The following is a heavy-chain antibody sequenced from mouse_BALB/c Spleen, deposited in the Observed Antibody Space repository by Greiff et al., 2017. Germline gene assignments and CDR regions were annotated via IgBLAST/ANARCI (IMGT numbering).Heavy chain of an antibody. CDR1: GFTFSSYY. V-gene: IGHV5-6-2*01. CDR2: INSNGGST. J-gene: IGHJ2*01. Sequence: EVKLVESGGGLVKLGGSLKLSCAASGFTFSSYYMSWVRQTPEQRLELVAAINSNGGSTYYPDTVKGRFTISRDNAKNTLYLQMSSLKSEDTALYYCARQATVVGGDFDYWGQGTTLTVSS. D-gene: IGHD1-1*01. CDR3: ARQATVVGGDFDY.